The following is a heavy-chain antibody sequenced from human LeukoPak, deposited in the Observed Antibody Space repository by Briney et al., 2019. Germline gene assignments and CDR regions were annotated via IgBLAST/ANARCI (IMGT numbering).Heavy chain of an antibody. CDR1: DFTFSTYG. D-gene: IGHD6-13*01. CDR3: AKERQQLVRYYFDY. Sequence: GGSLRLSCAASDFTFSTYGMSWVRQAPGKGLEWVSGISYSGSSTYYADSVKGRFTISRDNSKNTLYLQMNSLRAEDTAVYYCAKERQQLVRYYFDYWGQGTLVTVSS. CDR2: ISYSGSST. J-gene: IGHJ4*02. V-gene: IGHV3-23*01.